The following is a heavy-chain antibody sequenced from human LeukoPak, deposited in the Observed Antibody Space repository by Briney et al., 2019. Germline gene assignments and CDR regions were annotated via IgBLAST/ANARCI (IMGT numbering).Heavy chain of an antibody. CDR2: IVPGFDTT. D-gene: IGHD4/OR15-4a*01. J-gene: IGHJ4*02. CDR3: ARRAGAYSHPYDY. V-gene: IGHV1-69*01. Sequence: GASVKVSCKASGYSFTSNVISWVRQAPGQGLEWMGGIVPGFDTTDYAQRFQGRVKITADESTYTAYMELSSLRSEDTAAYYCARRAGAYSHPYDYWGQGTLVTVSS. CDR1: GYSFTSNV.